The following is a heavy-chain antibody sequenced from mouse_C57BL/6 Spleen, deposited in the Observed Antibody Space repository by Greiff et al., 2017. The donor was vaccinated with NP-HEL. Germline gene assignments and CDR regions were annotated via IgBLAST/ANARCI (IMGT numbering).Heavy chain of an antibody. CDR1: GYTFTSYW. CDR3: ARSADSSAAWFAY. Sequence: VQLQQSGAELVKPGASVKLSCKASGYTFTSYWMHWVKQRPGRGLEWIGRIDPDSGGTKYNEKFKIKATLTVDKPSSTAYMQLSSLTSEDSAVYYCARSADSSAAWFAYWGQGTLGTVSA. V-gene: IGHV1-72*01. CDR2: IDPDSGGT. J-gene: IGHJ3*01. D-gene: IGHD3-2*02.